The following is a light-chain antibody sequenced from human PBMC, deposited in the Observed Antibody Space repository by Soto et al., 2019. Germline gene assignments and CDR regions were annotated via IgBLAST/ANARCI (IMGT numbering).Light chain of an antibody. CDR1: SSNIGAGSD. V-gene: IGLV1-40*01. CDR2: GNS. J-gene: IGLJ2*01. CDR3: QSYASSLSGLV. Sequence: QSVLTQPPSVSGAPGQRVTISCTGSSSNIGAGSDVHWYQQLPGTAPKLLIYGNSNRPSGVPDRFSGSKSGTSASLAITGLQAEDEADDYCQSYASSLSGLVFGGGTKLTVL.